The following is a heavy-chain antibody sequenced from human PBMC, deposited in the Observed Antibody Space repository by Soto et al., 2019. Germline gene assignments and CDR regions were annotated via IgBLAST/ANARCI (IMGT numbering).Heavy chain of an antibody. CDR1: GGSISSSNW. CDR2: IYHSGST. D-gene: IGHD3-22*01. CDR3: ARTIFTDYDSSGYYPSLDY. V-gene: IGHV4-4*02. Sequence: LSLTCAVSGGSISSSNWWSWVRQPPGKGLEWIGEIYHSGSTNYNPSLKSRVTISVDKSKNQFSLKLSSVTAADTAVYYCARTIFTDYDSSGYYPSLDYWGQGTLVTAPQ. J-gene: IGHJ4*02.